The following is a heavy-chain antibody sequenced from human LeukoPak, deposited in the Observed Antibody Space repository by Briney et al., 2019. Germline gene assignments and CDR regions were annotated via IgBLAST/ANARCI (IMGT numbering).Heavy chain of an antibody. CDR1: GFTFSSYS. Sequence: GGSLRLSCAASGFTFSSYSMNWVRQAPGKGLEWVSYISSSSSTIYYADSVKGRFTISRDNAKNSLYLQMNSLRAEDTAVYYCARDLRAAAAGSESWFDPWGQGTLVTVSS. CDR2: ISSSSSTI. J-gene: IGHJ5*02. CDR3: ARDLRAAAAGSESWFDP. D-gene: IGHD6-13*01. V-gene: IGHV3-48*01.